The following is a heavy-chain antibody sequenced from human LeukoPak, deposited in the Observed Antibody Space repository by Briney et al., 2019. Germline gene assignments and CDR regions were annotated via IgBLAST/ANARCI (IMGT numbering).Heavy chain of an antibody. CDR2: ISYDGSNK. D-gene: IGHD6-19*01. J-gene: IGHJ4*02. CDR3: ARARPGWYTKSDYFDY. CDR1: VYTFGSYP. Sequence: GRSLRLSCAASVYTFGSYPMHWVRKAPCKGLEWMAVISYDGSNKYYADSVKGRFTISRDNSKNTLYLQMNSLRAEDTAVYYCARARPGWYTKSDYFDYWGQGTLVTVSS. V-gene: IGHV3-30-3*01.